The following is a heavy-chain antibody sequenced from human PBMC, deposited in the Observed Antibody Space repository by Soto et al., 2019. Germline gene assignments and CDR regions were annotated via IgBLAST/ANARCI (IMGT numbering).Heavy chain of an antibody. CDR3: ARGVENIVVVLDVFGYYGMDV. CDR2: INSGNGNT. J-gene: IGHJ6*02. V-gene: IGHV1-3*01. D-gene: IGHD2-2*01. CDR1: GYSFTSYA. Sequence: AASVKVSCKASGYSFTSYAIYWVRQAPGQRLEWMGWINSGNGNTKYSQKFQGRVTFTGDTSASTAHMELSSLRSEDTGVYFCARGVENIVVVLDVFGYYGMDVWGQGTKVTVS.